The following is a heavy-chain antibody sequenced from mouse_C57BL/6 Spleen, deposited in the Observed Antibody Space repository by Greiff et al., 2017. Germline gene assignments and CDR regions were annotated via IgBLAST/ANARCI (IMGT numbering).Heavy chain of an antibody. CDR1: GYTFTSYG. CDR3: ARREGYGYDY. J-gene: IGHJ2*01. V-gene: IGHV1-81*01. CDR2: IYPRSGNT. D-gene: IGHD2-2*01. Sequence: QVQLQQSGAELARPGASVKLSCKASGYTFTSYGISWVKQRTGQGLEWIGEIYPRSGNTYYNEKFKGKATLTADKSSSTAYMELRSLTSEDSAVYFCARREGYGYDYWGQGTTLTVSS.